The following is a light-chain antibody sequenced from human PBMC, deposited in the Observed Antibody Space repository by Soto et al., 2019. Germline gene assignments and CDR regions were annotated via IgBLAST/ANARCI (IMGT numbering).Light chain of an antibody. J-gene: IGKJ5*01. CDR2: GAS. Sequence: EIVVTLSPSTLSVAPGERVTFSCRASQGVSRKLAWYQHKPGQAPRLLIYGASSRATGIPDRFSGSGSGTDFTLTISRLEPEDFAVYYCQQRSNRPSITFGQGTRLEI. CDR3: QQRSNRPSIT. V-gene: IGKV3D-20*02. CDR1: QGVSRK.